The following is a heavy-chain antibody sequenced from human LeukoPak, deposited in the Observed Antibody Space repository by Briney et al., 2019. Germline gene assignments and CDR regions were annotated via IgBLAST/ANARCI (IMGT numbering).Heavy chain of an antibody. Sequence: LSGGSLRLSCSASGFTFSNYAMHWVRQAPGKGLEYVSAISRDGASTYYADSVKGRFTISRDNAKNSLYLQMNSLRAEDTAVYYCARDKAYDFWSGFYYYGMDVWGQGTTVTVSS. CDR1: GFTFSNYA. CDR2: ISRDGAST. CDR3: ARDKAYDFWSGFYYYGMDV. D-gene: IGHD3-3*01. J-gene: IGHJ6*02. V-gene: IGHV3-64*04.